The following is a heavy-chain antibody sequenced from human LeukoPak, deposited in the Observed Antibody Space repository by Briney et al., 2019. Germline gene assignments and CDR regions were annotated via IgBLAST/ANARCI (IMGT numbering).Heavy chain of an antibody. CDR3: VRGAPIRVAVAATFDP. CDR2: INAANGNT. V-gene: IGHV1-3*01. Sequence: GASVKVSCKTSGFTFTTYSMHWVRQAPGERLEWMGWINAANGNTQYSQKFQGRVTITRDTSASTAYMELSSLRSEDTAVYYCVRGAPIRVAVAATFDPWGQGTLATVPS. CDR1: GFTFTTYS. J-gene: IGHJ5*02. D-gene: IGHD6-19*01.